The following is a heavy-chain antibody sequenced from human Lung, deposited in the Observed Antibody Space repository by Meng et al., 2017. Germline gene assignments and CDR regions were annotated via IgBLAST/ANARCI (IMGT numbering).Heavy chain of an antibody. CDR2: IKHDGSEK. CDR1: GFTFSSYW. D-gene: IGHD6-19*01. J-gene: IGHJ4*02. CDR3: ARIVGSSGWSEGFHFDY. V-gene: IGHV3-7*01. Sequence: GESLKISCAASGFTFSSYWMSWVRQAPGKGLEWVANIKHDGSEKYYVDSVKGRFTISRDNAKNSLFLQMNSLGAEDTAVYYCARIVGSSGWSEGFHFDYWGQGTLVTVSS.